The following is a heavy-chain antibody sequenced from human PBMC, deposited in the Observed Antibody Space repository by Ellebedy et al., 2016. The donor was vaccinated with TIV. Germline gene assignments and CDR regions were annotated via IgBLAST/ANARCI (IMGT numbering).Heavy chain of an antibody. CDR2: IKSKGDGGTT. D-gene: IGHD3-9*01. CDR1: GFTFSSYS. V-gene: IGHV3-15*07. J-gene: IGHJ4*02. CDR3: ATGRDWFKY. Sequence: GGSLRLSCAASGFTFSSYSMNWVRQAPGKGLEWVARIKSKGDGGTTDYAAPVKGRFTISRDDSKNTLFLDMNSLKIEDTAIFYCATGRDWFKYWGQGALVTVSS.